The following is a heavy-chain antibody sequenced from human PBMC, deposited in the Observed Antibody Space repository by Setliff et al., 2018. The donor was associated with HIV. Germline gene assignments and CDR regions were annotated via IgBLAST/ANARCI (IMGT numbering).Heavy chain of an antibody. CDR2: IYYSGST. J-gene: IGHJ5*02. D-gene: IGHD2-15*01. CDR3: VKAVAAPSWFDP. Sequence: SETLSLTCTISGGSISSYYWGWIRQPPGKGLEWIGSIYYSGSTYYNPSLKSRVTISVDTSKKQLSLKLSSVTAADTAVYYCVKAVAAPSWFDPGGQGTLVTVSS. V-gene: IGHV4-39*07. CDR1: GGSISSYY.